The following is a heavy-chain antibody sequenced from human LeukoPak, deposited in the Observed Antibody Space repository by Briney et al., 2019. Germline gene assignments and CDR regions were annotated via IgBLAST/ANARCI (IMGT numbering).Heavy chain of an antibody. V-gene: IGHV4-39*07. J-gene: IGHJ5*01. CDR2: IYFRGKT. CDR3: ATDGMVRGPDAWFDS. CDR1: GGSLNSSSYY. Sequence: SETLSLTCLLSGGSLNSSSYYWAWIRQPPGKGLEWMGRIYFRGKTYHSPSLQSRVTIFVDTSKNEFSLPLTAVSAADSAGCHWATDGMVRGPDAWFDSWGQGTLVTVSS. D-gene: IGHD3-10*01.